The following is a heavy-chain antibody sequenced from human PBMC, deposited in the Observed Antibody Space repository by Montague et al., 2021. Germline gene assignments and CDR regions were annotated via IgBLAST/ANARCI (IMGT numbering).Heavy chain of an antibody. CDR3: AKIGFSKYGSVDC. V-gene: IGHV3-74*01. J-gene: IGHJ4*02. CDR1: GFTFNSYW. D-gene: IGHD2-8*01. CDR2: IHHDGRIT. Sequence: SLRLSCAASGFTFNSYWMYWFRQAPGKGLVWVSHIHHDGRITTYADSVKGRFTISRDNAKNTLYLQMNSLRAEDTAVYYCAKIGFSKYGSVDCWGQGTLVTVSS.